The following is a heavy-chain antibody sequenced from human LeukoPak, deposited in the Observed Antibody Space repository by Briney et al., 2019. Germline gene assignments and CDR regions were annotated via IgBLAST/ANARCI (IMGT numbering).Heavy chain of an antibody. CDR1: GGSMSSYY. D-gene: IGHD6-13*01. J-gene: IGHJ4*02. Sequence: SSETLCLTCTVAGGSMSSYYWNWIRQPPGKGLEWIGYFHYSGSTNYNPSLKSRVTISVDTSKNQFSLKLSSVTAADTAMYYCARGGGGSWYGTVDYWGQGTLVTVSS. CDR3: ARGGGGSWYGTVDY. CDR2: FHYSGST. V-gene: IGHV4-59*01.